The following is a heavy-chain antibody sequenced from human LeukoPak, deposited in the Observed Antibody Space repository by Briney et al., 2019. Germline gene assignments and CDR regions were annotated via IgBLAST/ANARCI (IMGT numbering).Heavy chain of an antibody. J-gene: IGHJ4*02. CDR3: ARGLREVAGTIVY. Sequence: GASVKVSGKASGYTFTSYDINWVRQATGQGLEWMGWMNPNSGNTGYAQKFQGRVTMTRNTSISTAYMELSSLRSADTAVYYCARGLREVAGTIVYWGQGTLVTVSS. CDR2: MNPNSGNT. D-gene: IGHD6-19*01. V-gene: IGHV1-8*01. CDR1: GYTFTSYD.